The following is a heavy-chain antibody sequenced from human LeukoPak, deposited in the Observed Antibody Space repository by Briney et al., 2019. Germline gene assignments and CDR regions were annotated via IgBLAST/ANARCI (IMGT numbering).Heavy chain of an antibody. J-gene: IGHJ3*02. Sequence: SETLSLPCTVSGGSISSYYWSWIRQPAGKGLEWIGRIYTSGSTNYNPSLKSRVPMSVGKSKNQFSLKLSSVTAADTAVYYCASASESSGRPYDAFDIWVQGTMVTVS. CDR3: ASASESSGRPYDAFDI. CDR2: IYTSGST. D-gene: IGHD2-15*01. V-gene: IGHV4-4*07. CDR1: GGSISSYY.